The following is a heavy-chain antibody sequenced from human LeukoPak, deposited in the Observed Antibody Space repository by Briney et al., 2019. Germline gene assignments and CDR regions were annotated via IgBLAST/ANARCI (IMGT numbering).Heavy chain of an antibody. CDR2: ISWNGVST. J-gene: IGHJ4*02. CDR3: SRDPRNLDY. V-gene: IGHV3-43*01. CDR1: GFTFDHYT. Sequence: HAGGSLRLSCAASGFTFDHYTMHWVRQAPGKGLEWVSLISWNGVSTYYADSVKGRFTISRDNAKNSLYLQMNSLRAEDTAVYYCSRDPRNLDYWGQGTLVTVSS. D-gene: IGHD1-14*01.